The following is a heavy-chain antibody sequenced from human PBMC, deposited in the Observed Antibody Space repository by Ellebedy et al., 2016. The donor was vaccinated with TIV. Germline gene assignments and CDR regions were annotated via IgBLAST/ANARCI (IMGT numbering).Heavy chain of an antibody. D-gene: IGHD1-26*01. V-gene: IGHV1-2*02. J-gene: IGHJ4*02. CDR3: ARDKTVGATTLSDY. Sequence: ASVKVSCRASGYTFSGYYVHWVRHAPGQGLEWMGWINPNNSDTNYAQKFQGRVTMTRDTSISTAYMDLSRLRSDDTAVYYCARDKTVGATTLSDYWGQGTLVTVSS. CDR1: GYTFSGYY. CDR2: INPNNSDT.